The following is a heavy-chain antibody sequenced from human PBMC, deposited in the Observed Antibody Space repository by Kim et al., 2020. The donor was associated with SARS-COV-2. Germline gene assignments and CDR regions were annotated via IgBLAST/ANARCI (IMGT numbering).Heavy chain of an antibody. D-gene: IGHD2-2*01. CDR2: ISSSGSTI. J-gene: IGHJ6*02. CDR1: GFTFSDYY. Sequence: GGSLRLSCAASGFTFSDYYMSWIRQAPGKGLEWVSYISSSGSTIYYADSVKGRFTISRDNAKNSLYLQMNSLRAEDTAVYYCARESFCGSTSCYRLYYYYGMDVWGQGTTVTVSS. V-gene: IGHV3-11*01. CDR3: ARESFCGSTSCYRLYYYYGMDV.